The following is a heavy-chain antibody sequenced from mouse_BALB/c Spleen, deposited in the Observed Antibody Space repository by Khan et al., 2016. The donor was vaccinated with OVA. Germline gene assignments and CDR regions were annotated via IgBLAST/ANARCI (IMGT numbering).Heavy chain of an antibody. CDR3: ASSPYGNFAY. D-gene: IGHD2-1*01. V-gene: IGHV5-9-3*01. Sequence: EVELVESGGGLVKPGGSLKLSCAASGFTFSAYAMSWVRQTPEKRLEWVATISSDGDYTYYPDNVTGRFTISRDNAKNTLYLQMSSLRSEDTAMCYCASSPYGNFAYWGQGTLVTVSA. J-gene: IGHJ3*01. CDR1: GFTFSAYA. CDR2: ISSDGDYT.